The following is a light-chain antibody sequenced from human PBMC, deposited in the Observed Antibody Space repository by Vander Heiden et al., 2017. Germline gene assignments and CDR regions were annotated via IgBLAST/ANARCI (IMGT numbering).Light chain of an antibody. J-gene: IGLJ2*01. CDR2: EVS. Sequence: IYGTGTSSDVAYYNYVSWYQQHPGKAPKLLIHEVSNRPSGVSNRFSGSKSGNTASLTISGLQAEDEADYYCSSYTTSSTVVFGGGTKVTGL. CDR1: SSDVAYYNY. CDR3: SSYTTSSTVV. V-gene: IGLV2-14*01.